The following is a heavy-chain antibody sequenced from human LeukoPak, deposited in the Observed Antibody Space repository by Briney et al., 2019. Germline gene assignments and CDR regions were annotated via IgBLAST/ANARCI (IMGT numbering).Heavy chain of an antibody. CDR1: GGTFSIYA. J-gene: IGHJ4*02. Sequence: VASVKLSCKASGGTFSIYAINWVRQAPGQGLEWMGWINPNSGGTNYAQKFQGRVTMTRDTSISTAYMELSRLRSDDTAVYYCARVTVTIFGVVTYYFDYWGQGTLVTVSS. D-gene: IGHD3-3*01. CDR2: INPNSGGT. V-gene: IGHV1-2*02. CDR3: ARVTVTIFGVVTYYFDY.